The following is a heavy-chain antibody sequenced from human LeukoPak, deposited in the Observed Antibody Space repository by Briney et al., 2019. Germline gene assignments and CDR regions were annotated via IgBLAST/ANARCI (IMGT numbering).Heavy chain of an antibody. V-gene: IGHV3-11*01. CDR2: MSESGSSI. CDR1: GFTFNDY. J-gene: IGHJ4*02. Sequence: PGGSLRLSCAASGFTFNDYMSWIRQAPGKGLEWVSYMSESGSSIYYAASVKGRFTISRDNVNHSLFLQMSSLRAEDTAVYYCARGKRRFDSWGQGTLVTVSS. CDR3: ARGKRRFDS.